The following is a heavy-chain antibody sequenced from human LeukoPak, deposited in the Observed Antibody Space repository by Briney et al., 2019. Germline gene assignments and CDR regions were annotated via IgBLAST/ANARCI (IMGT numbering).Heavy chain of an antibody. D-gene: IGHD3-22*01. CDR2: FDPEDGET. J-gene: IGHJ3*02. CDR3: ATPRGYYRAFDI. CDR1: RYTLTELS. V-gene: IGHV1-24*01. Sequence: ASVKVSCKVSRYTLTELSMHWVRQAPGKGLEWMGGFDPEDGETIYAQKFQGRVTVTEDTSTGTAYMELSSLRSEDTAVYYCATPRGYYRAFDIWGQGTMVTVSS.